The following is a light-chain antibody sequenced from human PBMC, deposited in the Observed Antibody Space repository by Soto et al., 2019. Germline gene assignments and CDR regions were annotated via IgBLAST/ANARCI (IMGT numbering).Light chain of an antibody. CDR2: GAS. V-gene: IGKV3-15*01. Sequence: ETLMTQSPATLSVSPGERATLSCRASQSVGTNLAWFQQKPGQPPRLLIYGASTRATDTPARFSGRGSGTEFTLTISSLQSEDCAVYYCQQYSNWPRTFGQGTKLESK. CDR1: QSVGTN. J-gene: IGKJ2*01. CDR3: QQYSNWPRT.